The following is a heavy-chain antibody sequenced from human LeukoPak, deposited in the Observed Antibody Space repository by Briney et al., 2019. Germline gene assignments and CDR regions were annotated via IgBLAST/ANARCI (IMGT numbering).Heavy chain of an antibody. Sequence: ASVKVSCKASGYTFTGYYMHWVRQAPGQGLEWMGWINPNSGGTNYAQKFQGRVTMTRDTSISTAYMELSRLRSDDTAVYYCARVGTFSTGRVHPGYYYYYYGMDVWGQGTTVTVSS. CDR2: INPNSGGT. CDR1: GYTFTGYY. V-gene: IGHV1-2*02. J-gene: IGHJ6*02. CDR3: ARVGTFSTGRVHPGYYYYYYGMDV. D-gene: IGHD1-1*01.